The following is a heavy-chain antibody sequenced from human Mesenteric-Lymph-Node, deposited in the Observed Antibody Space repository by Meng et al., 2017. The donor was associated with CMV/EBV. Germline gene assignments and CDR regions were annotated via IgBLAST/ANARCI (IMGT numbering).Heavy chain of an antibody. CDR3: ARSGVDSVFDY. J-gene: IGHJ4*02. V-gene: IGHV1-18*01. D-gene: IGHD2-8*01. Sequence: ASVKVSCKASGYTFTEYGITWVRQAPGQGPEWMGWVGGYNGNTNYAQKLQGRVTMTRDTSTGTAYMELRSLRSGDTAVYYCARSGVDSVFDYWGQGTLVTVSS. CDR2: VGGYNGNT. CDR1: GYTFTEYG.